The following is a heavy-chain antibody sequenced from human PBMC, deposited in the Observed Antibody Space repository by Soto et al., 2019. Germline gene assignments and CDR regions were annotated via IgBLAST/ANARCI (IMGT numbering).Heavy chain of an antibody. Sequence: ASVKVSCKASGYTFTSYYMHWVRQAPGQGLEWMGIINPSGGSTSYAQKFQGRVTMTRDTSTSTVYMELSSLRSEDTAVYYCARGHSSGFYEGTRFDYRGQGALVTLPS. V-gene: IGHV1-46*03. CDR3: ARGHSSGFYEGTRFDY. D-gene: IGHD6-19*01. J-gene: IGHJ4*02. CDR1: GYTFTSYY. CDR2: INPSGGST.